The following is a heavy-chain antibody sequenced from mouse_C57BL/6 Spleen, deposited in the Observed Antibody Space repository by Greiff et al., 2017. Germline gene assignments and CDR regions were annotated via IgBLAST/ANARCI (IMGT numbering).Heavy chain of an antibody. Sequence: QLQQSGPELVKPGASVKISCKASGYSFTDYNMNWVKQSNGKSLEWIGVIDPNDGTTSYNQKFKGKATLTVDQSSSTAYMQRNSLTSEDSAVYYCASSSSYYYAMDYWGQGTLVTVSS. V-gene: IGHV1-39*01. CDR3: ASSSSYYYAMDY. CDR1: GYSFTDYN. D-gene: IGHD1-1*01. CDR2: IDPNDGTT. J-gene: IGHJ4*01.